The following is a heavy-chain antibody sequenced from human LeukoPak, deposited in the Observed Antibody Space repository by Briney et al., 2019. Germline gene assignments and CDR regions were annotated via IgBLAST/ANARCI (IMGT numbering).Heavy chain of an antibody. J-gene: IGHJ6*02. CDR3: ARIFRYQLVDYYALDV. CDR2: ISSNSAYI. Sequence: GGSLRLSCAASGFTFSSYWMSWVRQAPGKGLEWVSAISSNSAYIYYADSVKGRFTISRDNAKSSVSLQMNSLRDDNTAVYYCARIFRYQLVDYYALDVWGQGTTVTVSS. CDR1: GFTFSSYW. V-gene: IGHV3-21*01. D-gene: IGHD2-2*01.